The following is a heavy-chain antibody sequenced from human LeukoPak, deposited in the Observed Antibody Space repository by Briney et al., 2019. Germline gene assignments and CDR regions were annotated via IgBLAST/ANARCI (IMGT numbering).Heavy chain of an antibody. J-gene: IGHJ6*02. V-gene: IGHV3-11*04. CDR2: ISSSGSTI. D-gene: IGHD3-3*01. Sequence: PGGSLRLSCAASGFTFSDYYMSWIRQAPGKGLEWVSYISSSGSTIYYADSVKGRFTISRDNAKNSLYLQMNSLRAEDTAVYYCARVSGEIRFLEWLPPEYGMDVWGQGTTVTVSS. CDR1: GFTFSDYY. CDR3: ARVSGEIRFLEWLPPEYGMDV.